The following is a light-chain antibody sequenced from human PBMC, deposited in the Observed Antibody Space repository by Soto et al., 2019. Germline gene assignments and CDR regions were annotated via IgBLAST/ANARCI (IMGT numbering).Light chain of an antibody. CDR2: KAS. V-gene: IGKV1-5*03. CDR1: RSVTRW. CDR3: QQYDSYST. J-gene: IGKJ1*01. Sequence: DIQMTQSPSTLSASLRDRVLLTWRASRSVTRWLAWYQHKPGKAPTVLIYKASTLKDGVPSRFSGSGSGTEFTLTISSLQPDDFATYYCQQYDSYSTFGQGTKVDIK.